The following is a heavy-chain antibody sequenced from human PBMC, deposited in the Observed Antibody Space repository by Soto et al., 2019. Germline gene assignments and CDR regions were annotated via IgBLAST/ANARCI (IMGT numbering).Heavy chain of an antibody. D-gene: IGHD2-21*02. CDR3: AREIVTAGGNNYFDP. Sequence: SETLSLTCTVSGGSISSGGSYWGWIRQPPGKGLEWIGNVYHTGDTNFNPSLQSRVTFSVDKSNNQFSLRLTSVTAADTAVYFCAREIVTAGGNNYFDPWGPGTLVTVSS. J-gene: IGHJ5*02. CDR1: GGSISSGGSY. CDR2: VYHTGDT. V-gene: IGHV4-39*07.